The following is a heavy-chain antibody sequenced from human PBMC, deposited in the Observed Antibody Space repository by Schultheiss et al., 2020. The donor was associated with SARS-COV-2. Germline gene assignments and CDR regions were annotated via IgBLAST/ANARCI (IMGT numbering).Heavy chain of an antibody. CDR3: AREGSSSPAFDI. CDR2: INAGNGNT. Sequence: ASVKVSCKASGYTFTSYAMHWVRQAPGQRLEWMGWINAGNGNTKYSQKFQGRVTITADESTSTAYMELSSLRSEDTAVYYCAREGSSSPAFDIWGQGTMVTVSS. D-gene: IGHD6-6*01. CDR1: GYTFTSYA. J-gene: IGHJ3*02. V-gene: IGHV1-3*01.